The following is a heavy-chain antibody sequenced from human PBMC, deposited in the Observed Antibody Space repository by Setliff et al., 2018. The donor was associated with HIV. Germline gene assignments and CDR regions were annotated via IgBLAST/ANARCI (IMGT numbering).Heavy chain of an antibody. CDR2: VYYTGTT. Sequence: PSETLSLTCTVSGVSVSSGGYYWSWIRQHPGKGLEWIGYVYYTGTTYFNPSLKSRITISVDTSKNQLSLKLGFVTAADTAVYYCARGESTTWDLAEYFQHWGHGTLVTVSS. CDR3: ARGESTTWDLAEYFQH. D-gene: IGHD2-2*01. V-gene: IGHV4-31*03. J-gene: IGHJ1*01. CDR1: GVSVSSGGYY.